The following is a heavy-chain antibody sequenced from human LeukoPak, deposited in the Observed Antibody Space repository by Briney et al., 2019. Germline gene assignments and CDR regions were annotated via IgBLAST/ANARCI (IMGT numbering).Heavy chain of an antibody. J-gene: IGHJ3*02. CDR3: ARVKSGSYLDAFDI. Sequence: ASVKVSCKTSGYTFSSHGISWVRQAPGQGLEWMGWISAYNGNTNYAQKLQGRVTMTTDTSTSTAYMELRSLRSDDTAVYYCARVKSGSYLDAFDIWGQGTMVTVSS. CDR2: ISAYNGNT. D-gene: IGHD1-26*01. V-gene: IGHV1-18*01. CDR1: GYTFSSHG.